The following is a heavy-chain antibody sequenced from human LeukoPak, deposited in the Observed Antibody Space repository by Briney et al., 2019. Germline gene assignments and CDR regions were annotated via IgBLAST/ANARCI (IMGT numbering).Heavy chain of an antibody. CDR3: ARGDHYDFWSGLRVYGMDV. D-gene: IGHD3-3*01. V-gene: IGHV1-8*01. CDR2: MNPNSGNT. CDR1: GYIFTSYD. J-gene: IGHJ6*02. Sequence: ASVKVSCKASGYIFTSYDINWVRQATGQGLEWMGWMNPNSGNTGYAQKFQGRVTMTRNTSISTAYMELSSLRSEDTAVYYCARGDHYDFWSGLRVYGMDVWGQGTTVTVSS.